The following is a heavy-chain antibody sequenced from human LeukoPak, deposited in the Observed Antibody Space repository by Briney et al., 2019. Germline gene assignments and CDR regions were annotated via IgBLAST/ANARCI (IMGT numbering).Heavy chain of an antibody. V-gene: IGHV1-18*01. CDR2: ISGYNGNT. CDR1: GYTFTNYG. CDR3: ARDQSSGWYSYYYYMDV. Sequence: ASVKVSCKASGYTFTNYGLSWVRQAPGQGLEWMGWISGYNGNTKYVQKLQGRVTMTTDTSTSTAYMELRSLRSDDTAVYYCARDQSSGWYSYYYYMDVWGKGTTVTVSS. D-gene: IGHD6-19*01. J-gene: IGHJ6*03.